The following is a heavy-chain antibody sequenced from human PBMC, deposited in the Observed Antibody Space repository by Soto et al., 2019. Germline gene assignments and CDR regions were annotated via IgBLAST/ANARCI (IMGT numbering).Heavy chain of an antibody. Sequence: SETLSLTCTVSGGSISSYYWSWIRQPPGKGLEWIGYIYYSGSTNYNPSLKSRVTISVDTSKNQFSLKLNSVTAADTAVYYCARDYLYYGSGSRYFDYWGQGTLVTVSS. CDR1: GGSISSYY. CDR2: IYYSGST. CDR3: ARDYLYYGSGSRYFDY. J-gene: IGHJ4*02. V-gene: IGHV4-59*01. D-gene: IGHD3-10*01.